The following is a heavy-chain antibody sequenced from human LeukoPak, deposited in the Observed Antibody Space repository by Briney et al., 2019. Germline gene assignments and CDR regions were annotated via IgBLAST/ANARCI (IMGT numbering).Heavy chain of an antibody. Sequence: GGSLRLSCAASGFTYSSYGMHWVRQAPGKGLEWVTFIRYDESNKYYADSVKGRFTISRDNSKNTLYLQMNSLRTEDTAVFYCARARRSGGITMVRGVKDRGWFDSWGQGILVTVSS. V-gene: IGHV3-30*02. J-gene: IGHJ5*01. CDR3: ARARRSGGITMVRGVKDRGWFDS. CDR1: GFTYSSYG. CDR2: IRYDESNK. D-gene: IGHD3-10*01.